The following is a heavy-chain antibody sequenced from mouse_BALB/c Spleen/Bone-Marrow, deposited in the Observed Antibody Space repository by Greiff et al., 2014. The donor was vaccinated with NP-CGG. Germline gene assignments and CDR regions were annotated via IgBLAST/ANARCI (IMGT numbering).Heavy chain of an antibody. V-gene: IGHV1-14*01. CDR3: ARKVWYYAMDY. D-gene: IGHD2-10*02. CDR1: RYTFTSYV. CDR2: INPYNDGT. Sequence: VQLQQSGPELVKPGASVKMSCKASRYTFTSYVMHWVKQKPGQGLEWIGYINPYNDGTKYNEKFKGKATLTSDKSSSTAYMELSSLTSEDSAVYYCARKVWYYAMDYWGQGTSVTVSS. J-gene: IGHJ4*01.